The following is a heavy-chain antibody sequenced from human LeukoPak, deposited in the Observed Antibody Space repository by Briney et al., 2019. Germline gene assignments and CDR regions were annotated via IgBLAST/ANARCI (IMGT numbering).Heavy chain of an antibody. V-gene: IGHV3-23*01. CDR3: AKDRDPLSSSGWPWAYFVY. Sequence: PGGSLRLSCAASGFTFSNYAMSWVRQAPGNGLELVISGSGANTYYADSVKGRVSISRDNSKKTVFLQMNSLRAEDTVVYYCAKDRDPLSSSGWPWAYFVYWGQGIMVIVSS. CDR1: GFTFSNYA. CDR2: SGSGANT. D-gene: IGHD6-19*01. J-gene: IGHJ4*02.